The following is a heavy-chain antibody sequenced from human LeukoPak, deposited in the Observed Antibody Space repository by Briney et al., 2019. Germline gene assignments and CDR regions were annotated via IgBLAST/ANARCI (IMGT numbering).Heavy chain of an antibody. D-gene: IGHD3-10*01. Sequence: ASVNVSCKASGYTFTGYYMHWVRQAPGQGLEWMGWINHNSCGTNYAQKFQGRVTMTRDTSISTAYMELSRLRSDDTAVYYCARGSPVLLWFGELGPADYWGQGTLVTVSS. CDR3: ARGSPVLLWFGELGPADY. J-gene: IGHJ4*02. V-gene: IGHV1-2*02. CDR2: INHNSCGT. CDR1: GYTFTGYY.